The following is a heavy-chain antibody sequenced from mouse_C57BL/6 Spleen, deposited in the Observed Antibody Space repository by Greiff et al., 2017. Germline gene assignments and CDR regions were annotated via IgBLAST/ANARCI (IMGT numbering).Heavy chain of an antibody. CDR1: GYTFTSYW. Sequence: VQLQQPGAELVKPGASVKLSCKASGYTFTSYWLHWVKQRPGRGLEWIGRIDPNSGGTKYNEKFKSKATLTVDKPSSTAYMQLSSLTSEDSAVYDCATGSSYPYWYFDVWGTGTTVTVSS. CDR2: IDPNSGGT. D-gene: IGHD1-1*01. J-gene: IGHJ1*03. V-gene: IGHV1-72*01. CDR3: ATGSSYPYWYFDV.